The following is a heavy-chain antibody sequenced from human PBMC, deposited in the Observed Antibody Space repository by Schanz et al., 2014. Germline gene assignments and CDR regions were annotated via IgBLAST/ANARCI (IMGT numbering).Heavy chain of an antibody. D-gene: IGHD6-19*01. J-gene: IGHJ5*01. V-gene: IGHV1-18*01. CDR1: GYTFSSYG. CDR2: ISPYNGNT. Sequence: QVQLVQSGAEVKKPGASVKVSCKTSGYTFSSYGITWVRQAPGQGLEWMGWISPYNGNTNYAPKVQGRVTVTTDTSTSTVDMELMSLTSDDTAVYYRARGGYSTGWYDRDIAQFDSWAHCTLVAVSP. CDR3: ARGGYSTGWYDRDIAQFDS.